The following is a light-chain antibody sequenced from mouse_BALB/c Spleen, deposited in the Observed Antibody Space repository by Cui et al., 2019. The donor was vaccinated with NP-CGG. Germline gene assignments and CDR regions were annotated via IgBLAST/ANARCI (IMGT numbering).Light chain of an antibody. CDR3: ALWYSNHWV. Sequence: QAVVTQGSALTTSPGETVTLTCRSSTGAVTTSNYANWVQEKPDHLFTGLISGTNNRAPGVPARFSGSLIGDKAALTITGAQTEDEAIYFCALWYSNHWVFGGGTKLTVL. J-gene: IGLJ1*01. CDR1: TGAVTTSNY. CDR2: GTN. V-gene: IGLV1*01.